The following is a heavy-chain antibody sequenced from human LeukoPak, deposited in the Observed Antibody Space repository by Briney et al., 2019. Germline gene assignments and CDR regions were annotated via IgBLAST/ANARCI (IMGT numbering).Heavy chain of an antibody. CDR2: IISIFGTA. D-gene: IGHD2-8*01. V-gene: IGHV1-69*05. Sequence: SVKVSCKASGGTFSSYAISWVRQAPGQGLEWMGGIISIFGTANYAQKFQGRVTITTDESTSTAYMELSSLRSEDTAVYYCARAPRSPGYCTNGVCPGAYDYFDYWGQGTLVTVSS. CDR1: GGTFSSYA. J-gene: IGHJ4*02. CDR3: ARAPRSPGYCTNGVCPGAYDYFDY.